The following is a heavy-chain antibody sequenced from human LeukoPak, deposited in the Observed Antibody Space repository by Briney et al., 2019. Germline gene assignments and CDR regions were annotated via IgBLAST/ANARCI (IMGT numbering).Heavy chain of an antibody. V-gene: IGHV1-69*04. J-gene: IGHJ4*02. CDR1: GGTFSSYA. Sequence: SVKVSCKASGGTFSSYAISWVRQAPGQGLEWMGRIIPILGITNYAQKFQDRVTITADKSTSTAYMELSSLRSDDTAVYYCARDHPIAGGLRLGPFDYWGQGTLVTVSS. CDR2: IIPILGIT. D-gene: IGHD3-16*01. CDR3: ARDHPIAGGLRLGPFDY.